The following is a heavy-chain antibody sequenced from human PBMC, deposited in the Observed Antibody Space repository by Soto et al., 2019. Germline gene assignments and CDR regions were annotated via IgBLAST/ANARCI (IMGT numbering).Heavy chain of an antibody. V-gene: IGHV3-33*01. D-gene: IGHD5-18*01. CDR3: ARRGYGEAFDY. Sequence: QVQLVESGGGVVQPGRSLRLSCAASGFTFSSYGMHWVRQAPGKGLEWVAVIWYDGSNKYYADSVKGRFTISRDNSKNTLYLQMNSLRAEDTDVYYCARRGYGEAFDYWGQGTLVTVSS. CDR1: GFTFSSYG. CDR2: IWYDGSNK. J-gene: IGHJ4*02.